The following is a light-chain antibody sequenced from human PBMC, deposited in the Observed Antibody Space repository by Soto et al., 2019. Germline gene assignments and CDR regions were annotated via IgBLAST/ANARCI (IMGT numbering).Light chain of an antibody. V-gene: IGKV1-5*01. CDR3: QQYNSYRMYT. J-gene: IGKJ2*01. CDR1: QTISSW. Sequence: DIKMSQSPSTLSGSVGDRVTITCRASQTISSWLAWYQQKPGKAPNLLIYDASSLESGVPSRFSGSGSGTEFTLTISSLQPDDFATYYCQQYNSYRMYTFGQGT. CDR2: DAS.